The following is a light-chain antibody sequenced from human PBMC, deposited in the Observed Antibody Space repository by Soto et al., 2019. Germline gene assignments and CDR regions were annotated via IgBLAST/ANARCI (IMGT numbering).Light chain of an antibody. V-gene: IGKV3-15*01. J-gene: IGKJ1*01. CDR3: QQYNNWPQT. Sequence: EIVLTQSPATLSLSPGERATLSCRASQSVSSYLAWYQQKPGQAPRLLIYGASKRATGIPARFSGSGSGTEFTLTISSLQSEDFAVYYCQQYNNWPQTFGQGTKVDIK. CDR2: GAS. CDR1: QSVSSY.